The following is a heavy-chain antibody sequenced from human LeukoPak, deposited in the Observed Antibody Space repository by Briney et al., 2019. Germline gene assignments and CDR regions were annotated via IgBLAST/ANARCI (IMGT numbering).Heavy chain of an antibody. CDR1: GFSLSNARMG. D-gene: IGHD5-12*01. J-gene: IGHJ6*02. Sequence: SGPTLVNPPETLTLTCTVSGFSLSNARMGVSWIRQPPGKDLEWLAHIFSNDEKSYSTSLKSRLTISKDTSKSQVVLTMTNMDPVDTATYYCARSGYSGYDYLGYYYYGMDVWGQGTTVTVSS. CDR3: ARSGYSGYDYLGYYYYGMDV. CDR2: IFSNDEK. V-gene: IGHV2-26*01.